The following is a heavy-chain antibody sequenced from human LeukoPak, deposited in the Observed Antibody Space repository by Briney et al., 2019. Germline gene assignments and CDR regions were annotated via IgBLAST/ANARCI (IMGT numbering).Heavy chain of an antibody. CDR3: ATGGDGYNPLDY. CDR1: GFTFSSYA. J-gene: IGHJ4*02. D-gene: IGHD5-12*01. Sequence: LPGGSLRLSCAASGFTFSSYAMSWIRQAPGKGLEWVSAITGSGGSTYYADSVKGRFAISRDNSKNTLYLQLNSLRAEDTAVYYCATGGDGYNPLDYWGQGTLVTVSS. V-gene: IGHV3-23*01. CDR2: ITGSGGST.